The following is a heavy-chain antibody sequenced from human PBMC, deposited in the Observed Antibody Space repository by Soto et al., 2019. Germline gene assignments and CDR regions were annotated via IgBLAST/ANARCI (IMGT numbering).Heavy chain of an antibody. Sequence: QVQLQESGPGLVKPSQTLSLTCTVSGGSISSGGYYWSWIRQHPGKGLEWIGYIYYSGSTYYNPYLKSRVTRSVDTSKNQFSLKLSSVTAADTAVYYCARDLSEIRYFDWLPLGSYGMDVWGQGTTVTVSS. CDR3: ARDLSEIRYFDWLPLGSYGMDV. CDR2: IYYSGST. D-gene: IGHD3-9*01. V-gene: IGHV4-31*03. CDR1: GGSISSGGYY. J-gene: IGHJ6*02.